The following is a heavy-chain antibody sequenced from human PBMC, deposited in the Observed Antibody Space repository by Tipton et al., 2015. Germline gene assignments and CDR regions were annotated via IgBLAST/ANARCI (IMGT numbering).Heavy chain of an antibody. J-gene: IGHJ4*02. V-gene: IGHV3-53*01. Sequence: SLRLSCAASGFTFSDYAMSWVRQAPGKGLEWVSIIYSGGSTYYADSVKGRFTISRDNSKNTVYLQMNSLRAEDTAVYYCARSEYGDSTLDYWGQGTLVTVSS. CDR1: GFTFSDYA. D-gene: IGHD4-17*01. CDR2: IYSGGST. CDR3: ARSEYGDSTLDY.